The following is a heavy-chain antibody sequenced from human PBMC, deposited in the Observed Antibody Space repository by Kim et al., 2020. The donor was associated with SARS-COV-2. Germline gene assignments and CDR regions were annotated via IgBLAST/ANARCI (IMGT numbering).Heavy chain of an antibody. CDR1: GYSFSTYW. Sequence: GESLKISCQGSGYSFSTYWIGWVRQMPGKGLEWRGNIYPGDSDTRYNVSFQGQVTMSVDTSISTAYLQWDTLKASDTAIYYCGRLRGVVEATAGEYFQYWCQGTQVTVSS. V-gene: IGHV5-51*01. J-gene: IGHJ1*01. D-gene: IGHD2-15*01. CDR2: IYPGDSDT. CDR3: GRLRGVVEATAGEYFQY.